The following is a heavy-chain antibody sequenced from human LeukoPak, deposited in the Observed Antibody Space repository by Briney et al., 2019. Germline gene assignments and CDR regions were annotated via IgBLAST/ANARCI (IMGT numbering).Heavy chain of an antibody. J-gene: IGHJ3*01. CDR2: ISSTSTSI. CDR3: ARGFRAFDF. V-gene: IGHV3-21*01. CDR1: GFTFSSHT. Sequence: GSLRLSCAASGFTFSSHTMNWVRQAPGRGLEWVSSISSTSTSIYHADSVKGRFTISRDNTKNSLYLQMDSLRAEDTAVYYCARGFRAFDFWAQGTMVTVSS.